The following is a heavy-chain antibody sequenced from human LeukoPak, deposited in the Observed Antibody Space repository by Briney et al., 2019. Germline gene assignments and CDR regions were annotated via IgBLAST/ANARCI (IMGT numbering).Heavy chain of an antibody. V-gene: IGHV4-34*01. J-gene: IGHJ5*02. CDR1: GGSFSGYY. CDR2: INHSGST. CDR3: ARAAQIFGVVRPRRYNWFDP. D-gene: IGHD3-3*01. Sequence: SETLSLTCAVYGGSFSGYYWSWIRRPPGKGLEWIGEINHSGSTNYNPSLKSRVTISVDTSKNQFSLKLSSVTAADTAVYYCARAAQIFGVVRPRRYNWFDPWGQGTLVTVSS.